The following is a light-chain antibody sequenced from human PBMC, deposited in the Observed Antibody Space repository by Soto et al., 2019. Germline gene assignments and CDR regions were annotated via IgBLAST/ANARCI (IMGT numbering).Light chain of an antibody. CDR3: MQGLTTPLT. CDR2: LAS. CDR1: RSILSSNGYNY. V-gene: IGKV2-28*01. J-gene: IGKJ4*01. Sequence: DIVMTQSPLSLPVTPGEPASISCRSSRSILSSNGYNYLDWYVQRPGQSPQLLIYLASNRDSGVPDRFSGSGSGTDFTLKISRVEAEDVGVYYCMQGLTTPLTFGGGTKVEIK.